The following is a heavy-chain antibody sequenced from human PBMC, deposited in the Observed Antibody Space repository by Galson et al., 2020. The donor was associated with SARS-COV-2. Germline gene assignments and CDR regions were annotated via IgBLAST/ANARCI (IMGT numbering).Heavy chain of an antibody. D-gene: IGHD3-22*01. CDR1: GFPFNSYS. CDR3: ARDVGDYFETSAGDAFDI. J-gene: IGHJ3*02. CDR2: ISSTSSFI. V-gene: IGHV3-21*01. Sequence: GESLKISCAASGFPFNSYSINWVRQAPGKGLEWVSSISSTSSFIYYADSVKGRFTISRDNAKNSVFLQMSSLRAEDTALYYCARDVGDYFETSAGDAFDIWGQGTRVTVSS.